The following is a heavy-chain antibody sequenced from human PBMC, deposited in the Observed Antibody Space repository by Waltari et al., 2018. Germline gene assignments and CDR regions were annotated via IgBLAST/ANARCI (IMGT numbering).Heavy chain of an antibody. Sequence: QLQLQESGPGLVKPSETLSLTCTVSGGSISSSSYYWGWIRQPPGKGLEWIGSIYYSGSTYYNPSLKSRVTISVDTSKNQFSLKLSSVTAADTAVYYCARDGEYSGSYLFAFDIWGQGTMVTVSS. D-gene: IGHD1-26*01. V-gene: IGHV4-39*07. CDR3: ARDGEYSGSYLFAFDI. CDR1: GGSISSSSYY. J-gene: IGHJ3*02. CDR2: IYYSGST.